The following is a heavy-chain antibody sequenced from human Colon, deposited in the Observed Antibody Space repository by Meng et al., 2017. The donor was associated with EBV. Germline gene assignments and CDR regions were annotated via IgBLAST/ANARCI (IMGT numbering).Heavy chain of an antibody. CDR1: GDSVATGRYY. CDR3: ARVSGRSFDP. Sequence: GWGQGLGKPSETLPLTCTVSGDSVATGRYYWSWIRQPPGKGLEWIAYIYYIGGTNYNPSLKSRLTISLDTSKNQFSLSLRSVTAADTAVYYCARVSGRSFDPWGQGTLVTVSS. CDR2: IYYIGGT. V-gene: IGHV4-61*01. D-gene: IGHD3-10*01. J-gene: IGHJ5*02.